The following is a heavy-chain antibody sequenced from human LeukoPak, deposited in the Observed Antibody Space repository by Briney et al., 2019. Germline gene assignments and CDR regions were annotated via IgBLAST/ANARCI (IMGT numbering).Heavy chain of an antibody. J-gene: IGHJ4*02. CDR1: GGSISNSFYY. V-gene: IGHV4-39*07. Sequence: PSETLSLTCTVSGGSISNSFYYWGWIRQPPGKGLEWIGSINYSGSTYYNPSLKSRVTISVDTSKNQFSLRLSSVTAADTAVYYRARGLFAFGYWGQGTLVTVSS. D-gene: IGHD3-10*02. CDR3: ARGLFAFGY. CDR2: INYSGST.